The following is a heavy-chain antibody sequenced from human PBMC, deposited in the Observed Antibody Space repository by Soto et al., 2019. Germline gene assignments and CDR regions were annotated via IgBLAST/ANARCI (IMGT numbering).Heavy chain of an antibody. J-gene: IGHJ6*02. CDR1: GGSISSSSYY. V-gene: IGHV4-39*01. D-gene: IGHD3-22*01. CDR2: IYYSGST. Sequence: PSETLSLTCTVSGGSISSSSYYWGWIRQPPGKGLEWIGSIYYSGSTYYNPSLKSRVTISVDTSKNQFSLKLSSVTAADTAVYYCARQGQDSSGSYQVYYYYYGMDVWGQGTTVTVSS. CDR3: ARQGQDSSGSYQVYYYYYGMDV.